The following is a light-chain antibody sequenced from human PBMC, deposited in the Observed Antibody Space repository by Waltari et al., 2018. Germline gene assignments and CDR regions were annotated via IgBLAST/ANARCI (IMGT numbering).Light chain of an antibody. Sequence: QSALTQPASVSGSPGQSITISCTGTSADIGTFYYVSWYQQRPGTAPKLIIYDVNKRPSGVSNRFSGSKSGNTASLTISGLQAEDGADYYCSSYTSVTTFVVFGGGTKLTVL. J-gene: IGLJ2*01. CDR3: SSYTSVTTFVV. CDR1: SADIGTFYY. CDR2: DVN. V-gene: IGLV2-14*03.